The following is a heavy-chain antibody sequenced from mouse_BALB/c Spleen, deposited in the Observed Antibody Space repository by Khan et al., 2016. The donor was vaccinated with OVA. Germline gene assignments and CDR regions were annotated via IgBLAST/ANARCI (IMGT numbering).Heavy chain of an antibody. Sequence: EVELVESGGGLVQPGDSLRLSCATSGFTFTDYYMSWVRQPPGKALEWLGFIRNKANGYTTEYSASVKGRFTISRDNSQSILYLQMNTLRAEDSASDYCARDNPTPMDYWGQGTSVTVSS. CDR2: IRNKANGYTT. D-gene: IGHD2-10*01. J-gene: IGHJ4*01. CDR3: ARDNPTPMDY. V-gene: IGHV7-3*02. CDR1: GFTFTDYY.